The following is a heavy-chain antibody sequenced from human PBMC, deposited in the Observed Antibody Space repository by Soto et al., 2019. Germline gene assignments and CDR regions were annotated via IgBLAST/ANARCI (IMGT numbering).Heavy chain of an antibody. CDR3: ARSLCHTTALPHPSYDYYAMDV. CDR1: GDTFSSYA. V-gene: IGHV1-69*01. Sequence: QMQLVQSGPEVKKPGSSVKVSCESSGDTFSSYAISWVRQAPGQGLEWMGGIIPFLRTPNYSQKFQGRVTITADESTRTTYMELRGLSSQDTAIYYCARSLCHTTALPHPSYDYYAMDVWGPGTTVTVSS. CDR2: IIPFLRTP. J-gene: IGHJ6*02. D-gene: IGHD1-1*01.